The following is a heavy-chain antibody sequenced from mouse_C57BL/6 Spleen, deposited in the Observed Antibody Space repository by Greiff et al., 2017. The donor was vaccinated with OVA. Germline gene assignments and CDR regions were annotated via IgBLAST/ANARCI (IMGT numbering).Heavy chain of an antibody. D-gene: IGHD1-1*01. Sequence: EVKVEESGPGMVKPSQSLSLTCTVTGYSITSGYDWHWIRHFPGNKLEWMGYISYSGSTNYNPSLKSRISITHDTSKNHFFLKLNSVTTEDTATYYCAREGIYGSTAWFAYWGQGTLVTVSA. J-gene: IGHJ3*01. CDR1: GYSITSGYD. CDR2: ISYSGST. V-gene: IGHV3-1*01. CDR3: AREGIYGSTAWFAY.